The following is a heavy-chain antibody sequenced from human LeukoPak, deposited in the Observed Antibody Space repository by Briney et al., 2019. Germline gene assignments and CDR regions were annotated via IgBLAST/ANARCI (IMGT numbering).Heavy chain of an antibody. J-gene: IGHJ6*02. CDR3: ARGAGKYYFHGMDV. V-gene: IGHV4-59*01. CDR1: GGPISSSY. CDR2: IYYSGST. Sequence: PSETLSLTCTVSGGPISSSYWSWIRQPPGKGLQWIGHIYYSGSTDFNPSLKSRVTLSLDTSKNQFSLKLISVTAADTAVYYCARGAGKYYFHGMDVWGQGTTVTVSS.